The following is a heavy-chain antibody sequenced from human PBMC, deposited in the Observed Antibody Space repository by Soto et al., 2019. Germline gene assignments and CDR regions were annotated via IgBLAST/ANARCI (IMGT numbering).Heavy chain of an antibody. V-gene: IGHV3-23*01. CDR2: ISGSGGST. J-gene: IGHJ5*02. CDR1: GFTFSSYS. CDR3: ARDAPPLAYYYDPNWFDP. Sequence: GGSLRLSCAASGFTFSSYSMSWVRQAPGKGLEWVSAISGSGGSTYYADSVKGRFTISRDNSKNTLYLQMNSLRAEDTAVYYCARDAPPLAYYYDPNWFDPWGQGTLVTVS. D-gene: IGHD3-22*01.